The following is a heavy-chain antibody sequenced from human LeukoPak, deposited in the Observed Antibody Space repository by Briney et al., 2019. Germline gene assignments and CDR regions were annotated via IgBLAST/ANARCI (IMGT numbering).Heavy chain of an antibody. D-gene: IGHD2-2*02. CDR3: ARRSSTSCYTCAWFDH. V-gene: IGHV4-38-2*01. CDR2: IYHSGST. CDR1: GYSISSGYY. J-gene: IGHJ5*02. Sequence: PSETLSLTCAVSGYSISSGYYWGWIRQPPGKGLEWIGSIYHSGSTYYNPSLKSRVTISVDTSKNQFSLKLSSVTAADTAVYYCARRSSTSCYTCAWFDHWGQGTLVTVSS.